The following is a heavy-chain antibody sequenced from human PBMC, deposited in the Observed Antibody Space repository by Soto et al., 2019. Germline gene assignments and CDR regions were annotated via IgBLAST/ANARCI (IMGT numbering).Heavy chain of an antibody. CDR1: GFTFSSYA. J-gene: IGHJ4*02. Sequence: QVQLVESGGGVVQPGRSLRLSCAASGFTFSSYAMHWVRQAPGKGLEWVAVISYDGSNKYYADSVKGRYTISRDNSKNTMYLQMNSLGAEDTAVYYCARGSSGWYGLSGDWGQGTLVTVSS. D-gene: IGHD6-19*01. CDR2: ISYDGSNK. CDR3: ARGSSGWYGLSGD. V-gene: IGHV3-30-3*01.